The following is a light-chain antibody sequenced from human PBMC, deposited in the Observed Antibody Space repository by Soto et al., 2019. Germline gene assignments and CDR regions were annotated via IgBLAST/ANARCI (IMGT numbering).Light chain of an antibody. CDR3: VTWDDSVFGVV. CDR2: RND. J-gene: IGLJ3*02. V-gene: IGLV1-47*01. CDR1: SSNIEHNY. Sequence: QSVLTQPPSASGTPGQRVTFSCSGSSSNIEHNYVYWHQQLPGTAPKLLIYRNDRRPSGVPDRFSGSKSGTSASLAISGLRSEDEAVYYCVTWDDSVFGVVFGGGTKLTVL.